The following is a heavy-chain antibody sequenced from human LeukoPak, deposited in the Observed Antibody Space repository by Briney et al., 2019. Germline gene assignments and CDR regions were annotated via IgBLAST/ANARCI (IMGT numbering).Heavy chain of an antibody. V-gene: IGHV4-59*01. CDR2: IYYSGNT. CDR1: GGSISSYY. CDR3: ARERYDILTGYHNFDY. D-gene: IGHD3-9*01. Sequence: SETLSLTCTVSGGSISSYYWSWIRQPPGKGLEWIGYIYYSGNTNYNPSLKSRVTISVDTSKNQFSLKLSSVTAADTAVYYCARERYDILTGYHNFDYWGQGTLVTVSS. J-gene: IGHJ4*02.